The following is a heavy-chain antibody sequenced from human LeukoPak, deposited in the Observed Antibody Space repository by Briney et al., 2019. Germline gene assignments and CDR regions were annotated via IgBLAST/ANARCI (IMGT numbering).Heavy chain of an antibody. Sequence: SETLSLTCTVSGGSISSYYWSWIRQPPGKGLEWIGYIYYSGSTNYNPSLKSRVTISVDTSKNQFSLKLSSVTAADTAVYYCARNERYCSSTSCNFDYWGQGTLVTVSS. D-gene: IGHD2-2*01. CDR3: ARNERYCSSTSCNFDY. J-gene: IGHJ4*02. CDR2: IYYSGST. CDR1: GGSISSYY. V-gene: IGHV4-59*01.